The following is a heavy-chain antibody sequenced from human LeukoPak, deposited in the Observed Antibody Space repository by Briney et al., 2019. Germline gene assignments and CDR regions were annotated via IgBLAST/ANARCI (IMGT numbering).Heavy chain of an antibody. CDR3: ASEVGYRSLGY. Sequence: PGGSLRLSCAASGFTFSRYAMSWVRQAPGKGLEWVSGINWNGGSTGYADSVKGRFTVSRDNSKDSLYLQMNSLRTEDTGLYHCASEVGYRSLGYLGQGTLVTVSS. V-gene: IGHV3-20*01. D-gene: IGHD3-3*01. CDR1: GFTFSRYA. J-gene: IGHJ4*02. CDR2: INWNGGST.